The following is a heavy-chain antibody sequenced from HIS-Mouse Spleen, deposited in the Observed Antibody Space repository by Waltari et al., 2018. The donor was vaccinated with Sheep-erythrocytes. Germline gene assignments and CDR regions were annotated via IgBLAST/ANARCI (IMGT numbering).Heavy chain of an antibody. CDR2: IYYSGRT. CDR1: GGSISSGDYY. J-gene: IGHJ3*02. D-gene: IGHD6-6*01. V-gene: IGHV4-30-4*01. Sequence: QVQLQESGPGLVKPSQTLSLTCTVSGGSISSGDYYWSWIRQPPGKGLEWTGYIYYSGRTSYRTSLKSRVTISVDTSKNQFSLKLSSVTAADTAVYYCARVAEQLGAFDIWGQGTMVTVSS. CDR3: ARVAEQLGAFDI.